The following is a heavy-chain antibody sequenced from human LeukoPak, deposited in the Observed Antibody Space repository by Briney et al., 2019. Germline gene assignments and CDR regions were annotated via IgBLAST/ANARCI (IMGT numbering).Heavy chain of an antibody. V-gene: IGHV4-59*01. CDR2: IYYSGST. J-gene: IGHJ3*02. CDR3: ARDVVVVGATVRYAFDI. D-gene: IGHD1-26*01. CDR1: GGSISSYY. Sequence: SETLSLTCTVSGGSISSYYWSWIRQPAGKGLEWIGYIYYSGSTNYNPSLKSRVTISVDTSKNQFSLKLSSVTAADTAVYYCARDVVVVGATVRYAFDIWGQGTMVTVSS.